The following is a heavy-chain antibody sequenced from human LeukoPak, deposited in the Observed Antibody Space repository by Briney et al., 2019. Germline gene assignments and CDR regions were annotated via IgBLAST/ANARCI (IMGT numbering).Heavy chain of an antibody. D-gene: IGHD6-6*01. CDR2: IDWDDDK. J-gene: IGHJ4*02. Sequence: ESGPTLVNPTQTLTLTCTFSGFSLSTYGMCVSWIRQPPGKALEGLARIDWDDDKYYRTSLKTRLTISKDTSKNQVVLTMTNMDPLDTATYYCARSTFSSSRGIDYWGQGVLVTVSS. CDR3: ARSTFSSSRGIDY. CDR1: GFSLSTYGMC. V-gene: IGHV2-70*11.